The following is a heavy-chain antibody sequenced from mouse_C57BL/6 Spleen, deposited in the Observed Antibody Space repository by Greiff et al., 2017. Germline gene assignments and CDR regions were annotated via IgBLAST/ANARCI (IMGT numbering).Heavy chain of an antibody. CDR3: ARGGDGSSPFAY. Sequence: QVQLKESGAELVKPGASVKISCKASGYAFSSYWMNWVKQRPGKGLEWIGQIYPGDGDTNYNGKFKGKATLTADKSSSTAYMQLSSLTSEDPAVYFCARGGDGSSPFAYWGQGTLVTVSA. J-gene: IGHJ3*01. V-gene: IGHV1-80*01. D-gene: IGHD1-1*01. CDR1: GYAFSSYW. CDR2: IYPGDGDT.